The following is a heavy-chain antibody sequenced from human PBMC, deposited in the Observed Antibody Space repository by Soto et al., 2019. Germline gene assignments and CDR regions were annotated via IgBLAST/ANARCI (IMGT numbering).Heavy chain of an antibody. CDR3: ARVDMVYAIFDY. J-gene: IGHJ4*02. D-gene: IGHD2-8*01. CDR2: ISSSGSTI. Sequence: GGSLRLSCAASGFTFSSYEMNWVRQAPGKGLEWVSYISSSGSTIYYADSVKGRFTISRDNAKNSLYLQMNSLRAEDTAVYYCARVDMVYAIFDYWGQGTLVTVSS. CDR1: GFTFSSYE. V-gene: IGHV3-48*03.